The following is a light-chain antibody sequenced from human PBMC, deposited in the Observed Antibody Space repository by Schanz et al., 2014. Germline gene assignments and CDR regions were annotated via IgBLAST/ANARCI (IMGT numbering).Light chain of an antibody. J-gene: IGKJ1*01. CDR2: YAS. CDR3: QQYATSPGT. CDR1: QTISSNS. V-gene: IGKV3-20*01. Sequence: EIVLTQSPGTLSLSPGERATLSCRASQTISSNSLAWYQHQPGQAPRLLIHYASARATGIPDRFSGSGSVTDFTLTISGLEPEDYAVYYCQQYATSPGTFGQGTKLEVK.